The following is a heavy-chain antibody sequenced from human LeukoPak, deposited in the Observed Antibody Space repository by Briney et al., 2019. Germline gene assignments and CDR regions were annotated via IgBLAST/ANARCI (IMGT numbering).Heavy chain of an antibody. CDR2: IKQDGSEK. CDR1: GFTFSSSW. Sequence: GGSLRLSCAASGFTFSSSWMSWVRQAPGKGLEWVANIKQDGSEKYYVDSVKGRFTISGDNAKNSLYLQMNSLRAEDTAVYFCARVVPPLYYFDYWGQGTLVTVSS. V-gene: IGHV3-7*01. D-gene: IGHD3-10*01. J-gene: IGHJ4*02. CDR3: ARVVPPLYYFDY.